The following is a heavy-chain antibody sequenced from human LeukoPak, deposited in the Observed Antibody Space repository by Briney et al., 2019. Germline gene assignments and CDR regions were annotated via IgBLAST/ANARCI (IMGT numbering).Heavy chain of an antibody. J-gene: IGHJ4*02. V-gene: IGHV4-59*08. D-gene: IGHD4-17*01. CDR2: IYYSGST. Sequence: SETLSLTCTVSGGSISSYYWSWIRQPPGKGLEWIGYIYYSGSTNYNPSLKSRVTISVDTSKNRFSLRLSSVTAADMAVYYCARHSTVTTYFDYWGQGTLVTVSS. CDR3: ARHSTVTTYFDY. CDR1: GGSISSYY.